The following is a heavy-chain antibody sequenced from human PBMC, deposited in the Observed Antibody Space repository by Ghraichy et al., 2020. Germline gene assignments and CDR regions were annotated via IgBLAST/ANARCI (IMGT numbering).Heavy chain of an antibody. CDR1: GYTFTGYY. D-gene: IGHD1-26*01. V-gene: IGHV1-2*02. CDR2: INPNSGGT. CDR3: ARDWGELLPDAFDI. Sequence: ASVKVSCKASGYTFTGYYMHWVRQAPGQGLEWMGWINPNSGGTNYAQKFQGRVTMTRDTSISTAYMELSRLRSDDTAVYYCARDWGELLPDAFDIWGQGTMVTVSS. J-gene: IGHJ3*02.